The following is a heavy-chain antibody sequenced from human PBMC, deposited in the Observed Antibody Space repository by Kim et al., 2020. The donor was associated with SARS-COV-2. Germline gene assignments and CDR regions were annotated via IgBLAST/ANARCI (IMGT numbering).Heavy chain of an antibody. D-gene: IGHD4-4*01. CDR2: IYPGDSES. J-gene: IGHJ4*02. V-gene: IGHV5-51*01. Sequence: GESLKISCKGSGYSFTSYWIAWVRQMPGEGLELMGIIYPGDSESRYGPSFQGQVTIPADKSISTAYLQWSSLKASDTAMYYCARRNGNYFDYWGQGTLVTVSS. CDR1: GYSFTSYW. CDR3: ARRNGNYFDY.